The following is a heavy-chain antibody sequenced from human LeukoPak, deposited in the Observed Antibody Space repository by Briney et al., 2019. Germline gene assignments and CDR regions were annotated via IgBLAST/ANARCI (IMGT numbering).Heavy chain of an antibody. Sequence: ASVKVSCNVSGYTLTVLSMHWGRHAPGKGHEWRGGFDPEDGETIYAQKFQGRVTMTEDTSTDTAYMELSSLRSEDTAVYYCATHIVVVPAAWGGLGYWGQGTLVTVSS. D-gene: IGHD2-2*01. J-gene: IGHJ4*02. CDR3: ATHIVVVPAAWGGLGY. CDR2: FDPEDGET. V-gene: IGHV1-24*01. CDR1: GYTLTVLS.